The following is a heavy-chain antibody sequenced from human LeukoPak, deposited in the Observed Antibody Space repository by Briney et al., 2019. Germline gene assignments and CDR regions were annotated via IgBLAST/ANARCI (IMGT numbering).Heavy chain of an antibody. CDR3: ARAPTYYYGSGTHHYYYYGMDV. Sequence: PGGSLRLSCAASGFTFDDYGMSWVRQAPGKGLEWVSGINWNGGSTGYADSVKGRFTISRDNAKNSLYLQMNSLRAEDTAVYYCARAPTYYYGSGTHHYYYYGMDVWGQGTTVTVSS. V-gene: IGHV3-20*04. J-gene: IGHJ6*02. CDR1: GFTFDDYG. D-gene: IGHD3-10*01. CDR2: INWNGGST.